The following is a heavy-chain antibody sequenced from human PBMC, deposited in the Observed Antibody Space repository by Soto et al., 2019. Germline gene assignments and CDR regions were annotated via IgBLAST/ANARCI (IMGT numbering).Heavy chain of an antibody. CDR3: AHRKDYDFGGLI. Sequence: QITLKESGPTLVKPTQTLTLTCTFSGFSLSTSGVGVGWIRQPPGKALEWLALIYWDDDKRYSPSLKSRLTITKDASKNQVVLTMTNMDPVDTATYYCAHRKDYDFGGLIWGQGTLVTVSS. J-gene: IGHJ4*02. D-gene: IGHD3-3*01. CDR1: GFSLSTSGVG. CDR2: IYWDDDK. V-gene: IGHV2-5*02.